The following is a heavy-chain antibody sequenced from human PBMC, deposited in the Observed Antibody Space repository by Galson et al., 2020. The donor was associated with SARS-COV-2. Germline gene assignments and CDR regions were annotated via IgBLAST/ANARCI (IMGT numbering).Heavy chain of an antibody. D-gene: IGHD3-3*01. CDR1: QFTFSKYV. CDR3: VREDYDFWNGYPSVSWLDS. V-gene: IGHV3-33*01. Sequence: GGSLRLSCAASQFTFSKYVMHWVRQAPGKGLEWVALIWYDGSNKKYADSVKGRFIISRDNSENTLSLQMNSLRVEDTAVYYCVREDYDFWNGYPSVSWLDSWGQGTRVIVSS. J-gene: IGHJ5*01. CDR2: IWYDGSNK.